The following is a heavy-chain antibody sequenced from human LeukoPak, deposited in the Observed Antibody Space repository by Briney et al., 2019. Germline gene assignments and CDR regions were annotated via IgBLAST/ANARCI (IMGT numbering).Heavy chain of an antibody. CDR1: GFTFSSYR. V-gene: IGHV3-21*01. CDR3: ARERASSSWTLFGY. J-gene: IGHJ4*02. D-gene: IGHD6-13*01. Sequence: GGSLTLSCAASGFTFSSYRMNGVGQAAGKELDWVSSISSSSSYIYYADSVKGRFTISRDDAKNSLYLQMNSLIAEDTAVYYCARERASSSWTLFGYWGQGTLVTVSS. CDR2: ISSSSSYI.